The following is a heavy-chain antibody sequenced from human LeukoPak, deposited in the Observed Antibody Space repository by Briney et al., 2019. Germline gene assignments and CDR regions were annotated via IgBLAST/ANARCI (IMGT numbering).Heavy chain of an antibody. J-gene: IGHJ3*02. CDR1: GGSISSYY. CDR3: ARQGSEGAAFDI. Sequence: PSETLSLTCTVSGGSISSYYWSWIRQPPGKGLEWIGYIYYSGSTHHHPSLKSRVTISVDTSQNQFSLKLSSVTAADPAVYYCARQGSEGAAFDIWGQATMVTVSS. V-gene: IGHV4-59*08. CDR2: IYYSGST. D-gene: IGHD1-14*01.